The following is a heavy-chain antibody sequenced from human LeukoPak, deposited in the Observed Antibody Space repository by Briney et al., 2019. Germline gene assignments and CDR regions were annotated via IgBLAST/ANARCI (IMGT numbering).Heavy chain of an antibody. D-gene: IGHD6-19*01. Sequence: PSETLPLTCTVSGGSISSYYWSWIRQPPGKGLEWIGYIYYSGSTNYNPSLKSRVTISVDTSKNQFSLKLSSVTAADTAVYYCARHERSLAVAGAGSIDYWGQGTLVTVSS. J-gene: IGHJ4*02. CDR3: ARHERSLAVAGAGSIDY. V-gene: IGHV4-59*08. CDR2: IYYSGST. CDR1: GGSISSYY.